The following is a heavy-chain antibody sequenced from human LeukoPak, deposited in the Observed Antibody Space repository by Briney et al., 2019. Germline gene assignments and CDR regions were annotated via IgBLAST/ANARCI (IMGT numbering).Heavy chain of an antibody. CDR2: INHSGST. V-gene: IGHV4-34*01. CDR1: GGSFSGYY. J-gene: IGHJ6*03. Sequence: PSETLSLTCAVYGGSFSGYYWSWIRQPPGKGLEWIGEINHSGSTNYNPSLKSRVTISVDTSKNQFSLKLSSVTAADTAVYYCTRGSIAYYYMDVWGKGTTATISS. CDR3: TRGSIAYYYMDV. D-gene: IGHD3-22*01.